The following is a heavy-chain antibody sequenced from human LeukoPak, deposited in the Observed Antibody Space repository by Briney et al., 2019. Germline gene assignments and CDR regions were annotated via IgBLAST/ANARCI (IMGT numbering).Heavy chain of an antibody. Sequence: SETLSLTCTVSGGSISGYYWSWIRRPPGKELEWIGYIYYSGSTNYNPSLKSRVTISVDTSNNQFSLKLSSVTAADTAVYYCARGARRVIFYMDFWGRGTTVTVSS. CDR3: ARGARRVIFYMDF. CDR1: GGSISGYY. CDR2: IYYSGST. J-gene: IGHJ6*03. V-gene: IGHV4-59*01. D-gene: IGHD3-3*02.